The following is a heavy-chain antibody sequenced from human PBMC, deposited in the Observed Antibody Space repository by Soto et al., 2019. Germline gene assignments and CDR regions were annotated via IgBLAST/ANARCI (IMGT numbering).Heavy chain of an antibody. V-gene: IGHV6-1*01. D-gene: IGHD3-3*01. J-gene: IGHJ4*02. CDR1: RVSLSSNSAA. CDR2: TSYRYQWYN. CDR3: ARDLPQRGDSTSLEY. Sequence: SQTLSLTCAISRVSLSSNSAAWNWIRQSPSRGLEWLGRTSYRYQWYNDYAVSVKSRITNNPDTSKTQFSLQLNSVTPEDTAVYYWARDLPQRGDSTSLEYWGQVTLVTVS.